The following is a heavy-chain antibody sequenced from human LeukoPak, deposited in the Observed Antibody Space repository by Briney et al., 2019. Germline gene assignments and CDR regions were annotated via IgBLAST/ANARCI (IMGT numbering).Heavy chain of an antibody. J-gene: IGHJ3*02. CDR3: ARRGVEGRRLQFSGRAFDI. CDR2: INHSGST. Sequence: SETLSLTCAVYGGSFSGYYWSWIRQPPGKGLEWIGEINHSGSTNYNPSLKSRVTISVDTSKNQFSLKLSSVTAADTAVYYCARRGVEGRRLQFSGRAFDIWGQGTMVTVSS. V-gene: IGHV4-34*01. CDR1: GGSFSGYY. D-gene: IGHD5-24*01.